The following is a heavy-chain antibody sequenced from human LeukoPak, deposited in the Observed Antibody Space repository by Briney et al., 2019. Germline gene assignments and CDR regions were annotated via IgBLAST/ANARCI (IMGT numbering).Heavy chain of an antibody. CDR3: ANYDYGDYVPAYYFDY. CDR1: GFTFSSYA. J-gene: IGHJ4*02. V-gene: IGHV3-23*01. Sequence: PGGSLRLSCAASGFTFSSYAMSWVRQAPGKGLEWDSAISGSGGSTYYADSVKGRFTISRDNSKNTLYLQMNSLGAEDTAVYYCANYDYGDYVPAYYFDYWGQGTLVTVSS. D-gene: IGHD4-17*01. CDR2: ISGSGGST.